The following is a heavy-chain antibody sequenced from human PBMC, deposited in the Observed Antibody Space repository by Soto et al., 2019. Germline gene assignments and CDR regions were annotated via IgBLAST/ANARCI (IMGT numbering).Heavy chain of an antibody. Sequence: PGGSLRLSCAASGFTFSSYSMNWVRQAPGKGLEKVSYISSSSSTIYYADSVKGRFTISRDNAKNSLYLQMNGLRAEDTAVYYCARSARYSRDYGDYGMRYYFDYWGQGTLVTVSS. CDR1: GFTFSSYS. CDR3: ARSARYSRDYGDYGMRYYFDY. V-gene: IGHV3-48*01. CDR2: ISSSSSTI. J-gene: IGHJ4*02. D-gene: IGHD4-17*01.